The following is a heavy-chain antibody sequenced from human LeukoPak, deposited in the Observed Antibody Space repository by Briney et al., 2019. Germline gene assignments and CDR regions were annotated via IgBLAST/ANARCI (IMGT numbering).Heavy chain of an antibody. J-gene: IGHJ4*02. CDR2: IYYSGST. Sequence: SETLSLTCTVSGGSISSYYWNWIRQPPGKGLEWIGYIYYSGSTNYNPSLKSRVTISVDTSKNQFSLKLSSVTAADTAVYYCARQSPGSVVTGDYFDYWGQGTLVTVSS. CDR1: GGSISSYY. CDR3: ARQSPGSVVTGDYFDY. V-gene: IGHV4-59*08. D-gene: IGHD4-23*01.